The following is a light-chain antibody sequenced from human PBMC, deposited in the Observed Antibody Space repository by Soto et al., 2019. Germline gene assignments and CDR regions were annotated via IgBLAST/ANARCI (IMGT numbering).Light chain of an antibody. V-gene: IGLV1-44*01. Sequence: QSVLTQPTSASGTPGQRVTISCSGVSSNIGSNTVTWYQQLPGTAPKLLIYSSNLRPSGVPDRFSGSESGTSASLAISGLQSEDEADYYCAAWDDSLNGVIFGGGTKVTVL. CDR3: AAWDDSLNGVI. CDR2: SSN. J-gene: IGLJ2*01. CDR1: SSNIGSNT.